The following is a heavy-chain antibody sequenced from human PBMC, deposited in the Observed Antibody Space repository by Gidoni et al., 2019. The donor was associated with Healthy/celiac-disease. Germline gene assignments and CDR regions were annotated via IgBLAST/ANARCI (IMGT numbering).Heavy chain of an antibody. D-gene: IGHD6-13*01. CDR1: GGSISSSSYY. Sequence: QLQLQESGPGLVKPSETLSLTCTVSGGSISSSSYYWGWIRQPPGKGLEWIGSIYYSGSTYYNPSLTSRVTISVDTSKNQFSLKLSSVTAADTAVYYCARIMTGYSSSWYFDYWGQGTLVTVSS. CDR2: IYYSGST. V-gene: IGHV4-39*01. CDR3: ARIMTGYSSSWYFDY. J-gene: IGHJ4*02.